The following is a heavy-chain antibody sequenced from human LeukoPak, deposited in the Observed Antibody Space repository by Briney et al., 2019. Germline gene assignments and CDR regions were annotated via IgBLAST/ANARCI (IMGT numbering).Heavy chain of an antibody. CDR1: GFTFSSYA. V-gene: IGHV3-23*01. Sequence: PGGSLRLSCAASGFTFSSYAMSWVRQAPGKGLEWVSAISGSGGSTYYADSVKGRFTISGDNSKNTLYLQMNSLRAEDTAVYYCAKDPRSSWDRNAFDIWGQGTMVTVSS. CDR3: AKDPRSSWDRNAFDI. J-gene: IGHJ3*02. D-gene: IGHD6-13*01. CDR2: ISGSGGST.